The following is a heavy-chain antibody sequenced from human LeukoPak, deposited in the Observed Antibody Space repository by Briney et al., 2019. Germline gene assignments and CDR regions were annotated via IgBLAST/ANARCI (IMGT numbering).Heavy chain of an antibody. CDR1: GFSFSSNY. CDR2: IYSGGST. J-gene: IGHJ4*02. Sequence: GGSLRLSCAASGFSFSSNYMSWVRQAPGKGLEWVSLIYSGGSTYYADSVKGRFTISRDNSKNTLSLQMNSLRAEDTAVYYCARGIDYCTSTSCYQPFDYWGQGTLVTVSS. V-gene: IGHV3-53*01. D-gene: IGHD2-2*01. CDR3: ARGIDYCTSTSCYQPFDY.